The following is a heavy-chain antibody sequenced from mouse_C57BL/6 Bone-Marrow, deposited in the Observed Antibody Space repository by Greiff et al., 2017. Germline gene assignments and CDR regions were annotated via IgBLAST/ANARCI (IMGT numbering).Heavy chain of an antibody. V-gene: IGHV7-1*01. J-gene: IGHJ4*01. CDR2: SRNKANDYTT. CDR3: ARDKIYYAMDY. Sequence: EVNLVESGGGLVQSGRSLRLSCATSGFTFSDFYMEWVRQAPGKGLEWIAASRNKANDYTTEYSASVKGRFIVSRDTSQSILYLQMNALRAEDTSIYYCARDKIYYAMDYWGQGTSVTVSS. CDR1: GFTFSDFY.